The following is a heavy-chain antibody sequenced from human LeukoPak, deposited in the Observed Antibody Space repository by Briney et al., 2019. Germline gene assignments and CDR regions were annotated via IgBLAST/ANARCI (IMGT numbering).Heavy chain of an antibody. CDR1: GGSISNYY. D-gene: IGHD3-22*01. Sequence: SETLSLTCTVSGGSISNYYWSWIRQPPGKGLEWIGYIYYSGNTNYKPSLKSRVIISVDTSKNQSSLKLSSVTAADTAVYYCARTPYYYDSSGFSYYFDYWGQGTLVTISS. J-gene: IGHJ4*02. V-gene: IGHV4-59*01. CDR2: IYYSGNT. CDR3: ARTPYYYDSSGFSYYFDY.